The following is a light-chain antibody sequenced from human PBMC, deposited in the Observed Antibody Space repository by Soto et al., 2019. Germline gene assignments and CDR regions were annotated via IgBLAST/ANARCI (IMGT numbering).Light chain of an antibody. V-gene: IGKV3-11*01. CDR1: QSVSSY. CDR2: DAS. Sequence: EIVLTQSAATLSLSPGEIATLGCRTIQSVSSYLAWYQQKPGQAPRLLIYDASNRATGIPARFSGSGSGTDFTLTISSLEPEDFAVYYCQQRSNWPPEVTFGQGTLLEIK. CDR3: QQRSNWPPEVT. J-gene: IGKJ5*01.